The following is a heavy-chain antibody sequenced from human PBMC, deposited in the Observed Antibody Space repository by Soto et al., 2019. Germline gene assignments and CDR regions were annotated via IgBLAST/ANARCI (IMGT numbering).Heavy chain of an antibody. Sequence: PGESLKISCKGSGYSFTSYWIAWVRQMPGKGLEWMGIIYPGDSDTRYSPSFQGQVTMSADKSINTAYLQWSSLKVSDTAMYYCAKGYEVLRYFDWFAFDIWGQGTMVTVSS. CDR1: GYSFTSYW. CDR3: AKGYEVLRYFDWFAFDI. J-gene: IGHJ3*02. D-gene: IGHD3-9*01. CDR2: IYPGDSDT. V-gene: IGHV5-51*01.